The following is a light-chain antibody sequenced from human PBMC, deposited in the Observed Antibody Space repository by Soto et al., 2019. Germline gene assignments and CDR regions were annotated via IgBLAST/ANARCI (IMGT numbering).Light chain of an antibody. J-gene: IGKJ1*01. CDR3: QQYNNWPRT. CDR2: GAS. CDR1: QSVSSN. V-gene: IGKV3-15*01. Sequence: EILMTQSPATLSVSPGERATLSCRTSQSVSSNLAWYQQKPGQTPRVLIIGASSRATGIPARFSGSGSGTEFTLTISSLQSEDFAVYYCQQYNNWPRTFGQGTKVEIK.